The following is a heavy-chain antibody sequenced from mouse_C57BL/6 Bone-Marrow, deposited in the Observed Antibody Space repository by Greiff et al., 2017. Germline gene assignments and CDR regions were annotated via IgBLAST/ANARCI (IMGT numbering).Heavy chain of an antibody. CDR2: IDPSDSET. V-gene: IGHV1-52*01. D-gene: IGHD1-1*01. CDR3: AREGDCYGSSPRPDAMDY. J-gene: IGHJ4*01. CDR1: GYTFTSYW. Sequence: VQLQQPGAELVRPGSSVKLSCKASGYTFTSYWMHWVKQRPIQGLEWIGNIDPSDSETHYNQKFKDKATLTVDKSSSTAYMQLSSLTSEDSAVYYGAREGDCYGSSPRPDAMDYWGQGTTVTVSS.